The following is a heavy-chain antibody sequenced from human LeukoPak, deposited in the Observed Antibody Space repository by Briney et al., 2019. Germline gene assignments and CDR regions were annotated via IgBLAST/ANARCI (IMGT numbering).Heavy chain of an antibody. D-gene: IGHD1-7*01. CDR2: ISGAGT. J-gene: IGHJ1*01. CDR1: GFTFTNYA. V-gene: IGHV3-23*01. CDR3: ARDPNGNYVGAFDFQR. Sequence: GGSLRLSRAASGFTFTNYAMTWVRQAPGKGLEWVSSISGAGTYYADSVKGRFTISRDNYKNTLYLQMNSLRADDTAVYYCARDPNGNYVGAFDFQRWGQGTLVIVSS.